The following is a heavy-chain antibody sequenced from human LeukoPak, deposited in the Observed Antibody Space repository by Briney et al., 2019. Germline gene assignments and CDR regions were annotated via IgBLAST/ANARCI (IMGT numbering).Heavy chain of an antibody. CDR2: VYYSGSG. D-gene: IGHD3-22*01. J-gene: IGHJ4*02. Sequence: SETLSLTCTVSDDSIKSHFWTWIRQPPGKGLEWIGYVYYSGSGSSNPSLKSRLTMSVDTSKSQFYLNLNSVTTADTAMYYCARGSRRHYDGSGYYFGEFDYWGQGILVTASS. CDR1: DDSIKSHF. V-gene: IGHV4-59*11. CDR3: ARGSRRHYDGSGYYFGEFDY.